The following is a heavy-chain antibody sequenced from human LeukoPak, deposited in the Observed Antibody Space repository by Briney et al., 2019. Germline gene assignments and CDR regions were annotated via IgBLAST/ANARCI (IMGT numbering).Heavy chain of an antibody. J-gene: IGHJ5*02. V-gene: IGHV3-30*04. Sequence: GGSLRLSCAASGFTFSSYAMHWVRQAPGKGLEGVAVISYDGSNKYYADSVKGRFTISRDNSKNPLYLQMNSLRAEDPAVYYCAREYGDSPNWFDPWGQGTLVTVSS. D-gene: IGHD4-17*01. CDR1: GFTFSSYA. CDR2: ISYDGSNK. CDR3: AREYGDSPNWFDP.